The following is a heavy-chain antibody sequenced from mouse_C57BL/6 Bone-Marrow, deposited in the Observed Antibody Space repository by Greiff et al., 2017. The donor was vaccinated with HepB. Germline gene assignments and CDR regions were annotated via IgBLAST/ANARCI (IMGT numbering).Heavy chain of an antibody. Sequence: KQRPGQGLEWIGRIHPSDSDTNYNQKFKGKATLTVDKSSSTAYMQLSSLTSEDSAVYYCAIGAGSSSWGQGTTLTVSS. CDR3: AIGAGSSS. D-gene: IGHD1-1*01. V-gene: IGHV1-74*01. J-gene: IGHJ2*01. CDR2: IHPSDSDT.